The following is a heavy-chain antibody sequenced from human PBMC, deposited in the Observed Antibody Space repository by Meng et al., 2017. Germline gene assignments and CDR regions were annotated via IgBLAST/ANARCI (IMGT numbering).Heavy chain of an antibody. Sequence: SVKVSCKASGGTFSSYAISWVRQAPGQGLEWMGGTIPIFGTANYAQKFQGRVTITADKSTSTAYMELSSLRSEDTAVYYCARGIVGATKGFDYWGQGTLVTVSS. D-gene: IGHD1-26*01. V-gene: IGHV1-69*06. CDR3: ARGIVGATKGFDY. CDR2: TIPIFGTA. CDR1: GGTFSSYA. J-gene: IGHJ4*02.